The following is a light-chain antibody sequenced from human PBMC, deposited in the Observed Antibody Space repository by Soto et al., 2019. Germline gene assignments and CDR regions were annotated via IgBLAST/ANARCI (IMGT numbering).Light chain of an antibody. Sequence: DIQMTQSPSTLSASLGDSVTITCLASQNIRNWLAWYQQKPGEAPKLLIYDASALPRGVPSRFSGSGSGTKFTLTIASLQPDDFATYYCQQYETFSGTFGPGTKVDIK. CDR1: QNIRNW. CDR3: QQYETFSGT. J-gene: IGKJ1*01. CDR2: DAS. V-gene: IGKV1-5*01.